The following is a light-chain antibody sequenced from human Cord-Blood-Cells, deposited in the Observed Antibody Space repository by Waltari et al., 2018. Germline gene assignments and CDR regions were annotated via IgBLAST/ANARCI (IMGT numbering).Light chain of an antibody. CDR3: CSYAGSSTWV. V-gene: IGLV2-23*01. Sequence: QSALTQPASVSWSPGQSITISCTGTSSDVGSSNLVSWYQQHPGKAPKLMIYEGSKPPSGVSNRFSGSKSGNTASLTISGLQAEDEADYYCCSYAGSSTWVFGGGTKLTVL. CDR2: EGS. CDR1: SSDVGSSNL. J-gene: IGLJ3*02.